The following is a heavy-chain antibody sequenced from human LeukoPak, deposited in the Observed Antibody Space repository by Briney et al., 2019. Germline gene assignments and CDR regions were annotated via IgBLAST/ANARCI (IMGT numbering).Heavy chain of an antibody. V-gene: IGHV4-39*01. Sequence: SETLSLTCTVSGGSISSSSYYWGWIRQPPGKGLEWIGSIYYSGSTYYNPSLKSRVTISVDTSKNQFSLKLSSVTAEDTAVYYCARREDYGGNSGQFDYWGQGTLVTVSS. J-gene: IGHJ4*02. CDR3: ARREDYGGNSGQFDY. D-gene: IGHD4-23*01. CDR2: IYYSGST. CDR1: GGSISSSSYY.